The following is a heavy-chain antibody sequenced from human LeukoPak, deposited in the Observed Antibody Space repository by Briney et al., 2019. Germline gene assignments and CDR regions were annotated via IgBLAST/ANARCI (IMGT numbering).Heavy chain of an antibody. J-gene: IGHJ6*02. CDR2: IYPGDSDT. CDR1: GYSFTSYW. V-gene: IGHV5-51*01. CDR3: ARHSTRITIFGVVTYGMDV. Sequence: GESLKISCKGSGYSFTSYWIGWVRQMPGKGLEWMGIIYPGDSDTRYSPSFQGQVTISADKSISTAYLQWGSLKASDTAMYYCARHSTRITIFGVVTYGMDVWGQGTTVTVSS. D-gene: IGHD3-3*01.